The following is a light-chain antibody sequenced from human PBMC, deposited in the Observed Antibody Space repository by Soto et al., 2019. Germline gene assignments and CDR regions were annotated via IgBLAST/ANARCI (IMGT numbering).Light chain of an antibody. J-gene: IGKJ4*01. Sequence: EIVLTQSPGTLSLSPGERATLSCRASQSVSNNFLAWYQQKPGQAPRLFIYGASSRATGIPDRFSGSGSGTDFTLSISRLEPEDFAVYYCQQYGSSPLTFGGGTKVEIK. CDR1: QSVSNNF. V-gene: IGKV3-20*01. CDR2: GAS. CDR3: QQYGSSPLT.